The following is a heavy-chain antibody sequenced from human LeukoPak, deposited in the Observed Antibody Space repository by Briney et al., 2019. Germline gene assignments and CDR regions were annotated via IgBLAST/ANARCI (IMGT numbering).Heavy chain of an antibody. V-gene: IGHV3-21*01. CDR1: GFTFSSYS. J-gene: IGHJ4*02. D-gene: IGHD6-13*01. CDR3: AREVYSSSSYYFDY. Sequence: GGSLRLSCAASGFTFSSYSMNWVRQAPGKGLEGVSSISSSSSYIYYADSVKGRFTISRDNAKNSLYLQMNSLRAEDTAVYYCAREVYSSSSYYFDYWGQGTLVTVSS. CDR2: ISSSSSYI.